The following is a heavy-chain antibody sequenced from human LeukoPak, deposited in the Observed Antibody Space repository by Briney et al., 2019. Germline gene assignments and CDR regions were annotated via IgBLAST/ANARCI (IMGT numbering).Heavy chain of an antibody. CDR1: GFTFSSYG. CDR2: ISYDVGNK. V-gene: IGHV3-33*05. D-gene: IGHD3-10*01. CDR3: ARAGYYYGSGSYDY. Sequence: VGSLRLSCAASGFTFSSYGMHCGREAPGKGLGRGAVISYDVGNKYYADPVKGRFTISRENSKNTLYLQMNSLRAEDTAVYYCARAGYYYGSGSYDYWGQGTLVTVSS. J-gene: IGHJ4*02.